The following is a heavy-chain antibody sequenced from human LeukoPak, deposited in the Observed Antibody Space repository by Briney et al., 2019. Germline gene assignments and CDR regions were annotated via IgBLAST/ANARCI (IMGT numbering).Heavy chain of an antibody. CDR3: ARGARAGYNLEPFDY. V-gene: IGHV4-59*08. CDR2: IYYSGST. CDR1: GGSMSSYY. J-gene: IGHJ4*02. D-gene: IGHD5-24*01. Sequence: SETLSLTCTVSGGSMSSYYWSWIREPPGKGLEWIGYIYYSGSTKYNPSLKSRVTISVDTSKNQFSLKLSSVTAADTAVHYCARGARAGYNLEPFDYWGQGTLVTVSS.